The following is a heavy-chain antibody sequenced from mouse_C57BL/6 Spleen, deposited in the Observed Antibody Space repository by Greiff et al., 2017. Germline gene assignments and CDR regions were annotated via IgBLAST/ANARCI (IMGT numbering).Heavy chain of an antibody. Sequence: EVQVVESGGDLVKPGGSLKLSCAASGFTFSSYGMSWVRQTPDKRLEWVATISSGGSYTYYPASVKGRFTISRDNAKNPLYLQMSSLKSEDTAKYYCASQRNDIDYWGQGTTLTVSS. CDR1: GFTFSSYG. D-gene: IGHD2-3*01. J-gene: IGHJ2*01. V-gene: IGHV5-6*01. CDR3: ASQRNDIDY. CDR2: ISSGGSYT.